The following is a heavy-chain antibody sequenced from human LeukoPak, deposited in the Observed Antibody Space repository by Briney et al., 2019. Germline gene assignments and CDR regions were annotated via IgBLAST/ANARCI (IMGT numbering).Heavy chain of an antibody. Sequence: GGSLRLSCAASGFTFSDYYMSWVRQAPGKGLEWVSYISGSGSATNYADSVKGRFTISRDNAGKSLYLQMNSLRADDTAVYYCVRTAGRDGGPNWGQGNLVTVSS. CDR1: GFTFSDYY. CDR2: ISGSGSAT. D-gene: IGHD2-21*02. CDR3: VRTAGRDGGPN. V-gene: IGHV3-11*01. J-gene: IGHJ4*02.